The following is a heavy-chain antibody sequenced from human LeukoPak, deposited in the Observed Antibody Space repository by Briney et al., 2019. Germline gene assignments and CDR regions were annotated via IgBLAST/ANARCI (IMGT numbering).Heavy chain of an antibody. CDR1: GFTFSSYG. J-gene: IGHJ4*02. Sequence: GGSLRLSCAASGFTFSSYGMHWVRQAPGKGLEWVAVIWYDGSNKYYADSVKGRFTISRDNSKNSLYLQMNSLRAEDTAVYYCARVGLGYCSSVTCYGVDHWGQGTLVTVSS. CDR3: ARVGLGYCSSVTCYGVDH. CDR2: IWYDGSNK. V-gene: IGHV3-33*01. D-gene: IGHD2-2*01.